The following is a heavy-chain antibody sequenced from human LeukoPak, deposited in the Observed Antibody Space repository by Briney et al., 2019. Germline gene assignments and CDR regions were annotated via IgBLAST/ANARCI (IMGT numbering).Heavy chain of an antibody. Sequence: GGSLRLSCAASGFTFDDYGMSWVRQAPGKGLEWVSGINWNGGSTGYADSVKGRFTICRDNSKNTLYLQMNSLRAEDTAVYYCAREEAVVVVAATLSWFDPWGQGTLVTVSS. J-gene: IGHJ5*02. CDR1: GFTFDDYG. CDR2: INWNGGST. V-gene: IGHV3-20*04. CDR3: AREEAVVVVAATLSWFDP. D-gene: IGHD2-15*01.